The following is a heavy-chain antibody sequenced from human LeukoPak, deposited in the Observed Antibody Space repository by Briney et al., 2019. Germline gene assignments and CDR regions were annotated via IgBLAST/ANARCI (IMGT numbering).Heavy chain of an antibody. Sequence: PSETLSLTCTVSGGSISSSSYYWGWIRQPPGKGLEWIGSIYYSGSTYYNLSLKSRVTISVDTSKNQFSLKLSSVTAADTAVYYCASLRYSSFYWGQGTLVTVSS. D-gene: IGHD5-18*01. V-gene: IGHV4-39*07. CDR3: ASLRYSSFY. J-gene: IGHJ4*02. CDR1: GGSISSSSYY. CDR2: IYYSGST.